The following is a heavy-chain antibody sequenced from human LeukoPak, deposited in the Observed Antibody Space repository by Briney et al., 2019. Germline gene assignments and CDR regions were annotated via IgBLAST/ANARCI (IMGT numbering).Heavy chain of an antibody. V-gene: IGHV3-21*01. Sequence: GGSLRLSCAASGFTFSSYSMNWVRHAPGKGLEWVSSISSSSSYIYYADSVKGRFTISRDNAKNSLYLQMNSLRAEDTAVYYCARVGGYSYGYLDYWGQGTLVTVSS. J-gene: IGHJ4*02. CDR3: ARVGGYSYGYLDY. CDR2: ISSSSSYI. CDR1: GFTFSSYS. D-gene: IGHD5-18*01.